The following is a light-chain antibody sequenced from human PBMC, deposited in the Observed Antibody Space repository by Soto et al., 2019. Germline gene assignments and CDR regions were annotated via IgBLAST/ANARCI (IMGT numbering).Light chain of an antibody. CDR1: QTISSW. Sequence: DIQMTQSPSTLSGSVGDRVTITCRASQTISSWLAGYQQKPGKAPKLLIYKASTLKSGVPSRFSGSGSGTEFTLTIRSLQPDDFATYYCQHYNSYSEAFGQGTKVELK. J-gene: IGKJ1*01. CDR3: QHYNSYSEA. CDR2: KAS. V-gene: IGKV1-5*03.